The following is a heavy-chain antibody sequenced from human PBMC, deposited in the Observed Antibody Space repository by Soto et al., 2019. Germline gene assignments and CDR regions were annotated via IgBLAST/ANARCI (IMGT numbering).Heavy chain of an antibody. D-gene: IGHD5-12*01. CDR3: ARGYSGYDFHFDY. CDR1: GGTSTSNS. J-gene: IGHJ4*02. V-gene: IGHV1-69*02. CDR2: IIPILGIA. Sequence: VSCKASGGTSTSNSINSVRPEPGQGLEWMGRIIPILGIANYAQKFQGRVTITADKSTSTAYMELSSLRSEDTALYYCARGYSGYDFHFDYWGQATLGSVYS.